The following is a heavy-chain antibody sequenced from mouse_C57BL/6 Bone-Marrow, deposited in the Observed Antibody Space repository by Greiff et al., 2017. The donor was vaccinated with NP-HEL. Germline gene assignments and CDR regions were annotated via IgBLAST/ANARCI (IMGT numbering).Heavy chain of an antibody. V-gene: IGHV14-3*01. D-gene: IGHD1-1*01. Sequence: EVQLQQSVAELVRPGASVKLSCTASGFNIKNTYMHWVKQRPEQGLEWIGRIDPANGNTKYAPKFQGKATITADPSSNTAYLQLSSLTSEDTAIYYCASLYYYGSSPWFACWGQGTLVTVSA. CDR1: GFNIKNTY. CDR2: IDPANGNT. J-gene: IGHJ3*01. CDR3: ASLYYYGSSPWFAC.